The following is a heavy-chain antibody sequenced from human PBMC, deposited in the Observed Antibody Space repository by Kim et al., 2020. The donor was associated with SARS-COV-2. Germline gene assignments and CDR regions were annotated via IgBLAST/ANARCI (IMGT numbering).Heavy chain of an antibody. CDR3: ARSLKYYYDSSGYYSEGY. V-gene: IGHV3-7*01. J-gene: IGHJ4*02. Sequence: GGSLRLSCAASGFTFSSYWMSWVRQAPGKGLEWVANIKQDGSEKYYVDSVKGRFTISRDNAKNSLYLQMNSLRAEDTAVYYCARSLKYYYDSSGYYSEGYWGQGTLVTFSS. CDR2: IKQDGSEK. D-gene: IGHD3-22*01. CDR1: GFTFSSYW.